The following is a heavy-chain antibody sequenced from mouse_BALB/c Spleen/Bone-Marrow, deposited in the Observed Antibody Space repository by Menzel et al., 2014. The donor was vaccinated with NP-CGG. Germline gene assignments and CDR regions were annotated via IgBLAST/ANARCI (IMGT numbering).Heavy chain of an antibody. CDR3: ARHAYYDQTEVSFVY. J-gene: IGHJ3*01. Sequence: EVKVEESGGGLVKSGGSLKLSCAASGFTFNSYGMSWVRQTPEKRLEWVATISGSGSYTFYPDSVKGRFTISRDNAKNNLYLQLSSLRSEDTALYYCARHAYYDQTEVSFVYWGQGTLVTVSA. D-gene: IGHD2-4*01. CDR1: GFTFNSYG. V-gene: IGHV5-9-2*01. CDR2: ISGSGSYT.